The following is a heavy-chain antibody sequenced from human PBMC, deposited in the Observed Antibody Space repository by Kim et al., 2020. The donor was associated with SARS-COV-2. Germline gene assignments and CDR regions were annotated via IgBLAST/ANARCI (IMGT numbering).Heavy chain of an antibody. CDR3: AKDNTYYYDSSGYYFAY. V-gene: IGHV3-23*01. Sequence: VKGRFTISRDNSKNTLYLQMNSLRAEDTAVYYCAKDNTYYYDSSGYYFAYWGQGTLVTVSS. D-gene: IGHD3-22*01. J-gene: IGHJ4*02.